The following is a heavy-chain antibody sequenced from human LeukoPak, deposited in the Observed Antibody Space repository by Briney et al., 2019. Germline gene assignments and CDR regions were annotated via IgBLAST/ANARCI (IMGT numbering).Heavy chain of an antibody. V-gene: IGHV4-61*02. CDR3: ARDRFVDSSGLDY. Sequence: PSETLSLTCTVSGGSIGSGNYYWNWIRQPAGKGLEWIGRIYTSGSTNYNPSLKSRVTISVDTSKNQFSLKLSSVTAADTAVYYCARDRFVDSSGLDYWGQGTLVTVSS. CDR1: GGSIGSGNYY. D-gene: IGHD3-22*01. J-gene: IGHJ4*02. CDR2: IYTSGST.